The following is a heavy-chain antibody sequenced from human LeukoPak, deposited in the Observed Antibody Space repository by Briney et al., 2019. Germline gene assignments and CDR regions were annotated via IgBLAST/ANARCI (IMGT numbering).Heavy chain of an antibody. CDR1: GFTFSSYA. Sequence: GSLRLSCAASGFTFSSYAMSWVRQAPGKGLEWVSVIYSGGSTYYADSVKGRFTISRDNSKNTLYLQMNSLRAEDTAVYYCARDRGGSYSFDYWGQGTLVTVSS. D-gene: IGHD1-26*01. V-gene: IGHV3-53*01. CDR2: IYSGGST. CDR3: ARDRGGSYSFDY. J-gene: IGHJ4*02.